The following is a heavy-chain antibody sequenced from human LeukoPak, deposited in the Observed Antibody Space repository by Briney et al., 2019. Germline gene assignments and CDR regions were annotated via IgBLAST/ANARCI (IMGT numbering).Heavy chain of an antibody. J-gene: IGHJ5*02. Sequence: SETLSLACTVSGGSISSYYWSWIRHPPGKGLGWIGYIYYSGSTNYNPSLKSRVTIAVDTSKNQFSLKVSSVTAADTAVYYCARGGSGTYLWWFDPWGQGTLVAVSS. CDR3: ARGGSGTYLWWFDP. CDR2: IYYSGST. D-gene: IGHD1-26*01. V-gene: IGHV4-59*01. CDR1: GGSISSYY.